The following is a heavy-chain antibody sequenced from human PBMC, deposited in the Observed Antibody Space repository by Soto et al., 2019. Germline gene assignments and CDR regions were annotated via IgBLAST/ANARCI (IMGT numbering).Heavy chain of an antibody. CDR2: IYYSGST. V-gene: IGHV4-31*03. CDR3: ASFPYSGYDWEGY. D-gene: IGHD5-12*01. J-gene: IGHJ4*02. Sequence: QVQLQESGPGLVKPSQTLSLTCTVSGGSISSGGYYWSWIRQHPGKGLEWIGYIYYSGSTYYNPSLKSRVXXSXDXXKNQFSLKLSSVTAADTAVYYCASFPYSGYDWEGYWGQGTLVTVSS. CDR1: GGSISSGGYY.